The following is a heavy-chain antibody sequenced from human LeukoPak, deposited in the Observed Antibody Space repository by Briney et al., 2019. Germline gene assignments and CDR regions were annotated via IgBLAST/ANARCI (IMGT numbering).Heavy chain of an antibody. D-gene: IGHD5-18*01. Sequence: ASVKVSCKASGYTFTSYYMHWVRQAPGQGLEWMGIINPSGGSTTYAQKFQGRVTMTRDTSTSTVYMELSSLRSEDTAVYYCARDSDTAMVPKYYFDYWGQGTLVPVSS. CDR2: INPSGGST. CDR3: ARDSDTAMVPKYYFDY. J-gene: IGHJ4*02. V-gene: IGHV1-46*01. CDR1: GYTFTSYY.